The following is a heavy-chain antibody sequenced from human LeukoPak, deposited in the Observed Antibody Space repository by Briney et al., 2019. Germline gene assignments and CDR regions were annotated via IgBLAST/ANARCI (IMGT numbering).Heavy chain of an antibody. Sequence: SETLSLTCTVSGGSISSGGYYWSWIRQPPGKGLEWIGYIYHSGSTYYNPSLKSRVTISVDRSKNQFSLKLSSVTAADTTVYYCARAKKAIFGVVKNWFDPWGQGTLVTVSS. CDR1: GGSISSGGYY. CDR3: ARAKKAIFGVVKNWFDP. CDR2: IYHSGST. J-gene: IGHJ5*02. V-gene: IGHV4-30-2*01. D-gene: IGHD3-3*01.